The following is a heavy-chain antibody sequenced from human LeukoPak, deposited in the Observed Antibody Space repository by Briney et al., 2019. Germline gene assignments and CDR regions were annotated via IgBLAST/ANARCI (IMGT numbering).Heavy chain of an antibody. CDR1: GFSLSRYW. CDR2: IRQDGDEK. V-gene: IGHV3-7*01. Sequence: PGGSLRLSCTASGFSLSRYWMSWVRRAPGKGLEWVANIRQDGDEKHYVDSVKGRLTISRDNAKNSVYLQMTSLRAEDTAVYFCAREGDTSPRLDYWGQGALVTVSS. J-gene: IGHJ4*02. CDR3: AREGDTSPRLDY.